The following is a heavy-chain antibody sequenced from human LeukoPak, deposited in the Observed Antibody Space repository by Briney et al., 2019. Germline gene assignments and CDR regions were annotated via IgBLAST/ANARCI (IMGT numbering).Heavy chain of an antibody. J-gene: IGHJ6*02. Sequence: GGSLRLSCSAAGFGITTYSMNWVRQAPGKGLEWVSSISSSGKYVYYGDSVKGRFTLSRDDAKNEPYLQMNSLRAEDTALYYCARDRYGSSVGGMDVWGQGTTVTVSS. CDR1: GFGITTYS. CDR2: ISSSGKYV. V-gene: IGHV3-21*06. D-gene: IGHD6-6*01. CDR3: ARDRYGSSVGGMDV.